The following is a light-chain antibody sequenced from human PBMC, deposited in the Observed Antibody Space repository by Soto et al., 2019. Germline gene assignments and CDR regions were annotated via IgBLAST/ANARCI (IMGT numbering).Light chain of an antibody. CDR3: QQYGTSPVT. CDR2: GAS. CDR1: QSVTSTY. Sequence: EIVLTQSPGTLSLSPGERATLSCRASQSVTSTYLAWYQQKPGQAPRLLIYGASNRATGIPDRFSGSGSGTDFILTISRLGPEDFAVYYCQQYGTSPVTFGQGTKVGVK. V-gene: IGKV3-20*01. J-gene: IGKJ1*01.